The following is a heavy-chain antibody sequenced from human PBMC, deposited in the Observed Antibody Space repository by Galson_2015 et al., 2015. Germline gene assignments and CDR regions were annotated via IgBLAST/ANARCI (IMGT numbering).Heavy chain of an antibody. CDR3: ARDRLTVARWYFDL. J-gene: IGHJ2*01. Sequence: SLRLSCAASGFTFSNYAMTWVRQAPGGGLEWVSGISATGGSTNYADSVKGQFTISRDNSKNTLYLQMNSLRAEDTAVYYCARDRLTVARWYFDLWGRGALVTDSS. CDR1: GFTFSNYA. CDR2: ISATGGST. V-gene: IGHV3-23*01. D-gene: IGHD4-17*01.